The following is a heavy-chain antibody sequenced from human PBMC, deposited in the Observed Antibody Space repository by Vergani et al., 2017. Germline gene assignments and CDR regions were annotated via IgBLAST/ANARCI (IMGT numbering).Heavy chain of an antibody. D-gene: IGHD2-2*01. CDR2: INTNTGNP. V-gene: IGHV7-4-1*02. CDR1: GYTFTSYA. CDR3: AREGCSSTSCRYYYYYMDV. Sequence: VQLVESGGGLVKPGGSLRLSCAACGYTFTSYAMNWVRQAPGQGLEWMGWINTNTGNPTYAQGFTGRFVFSLDTSVSTAYLKISRLKAEDTAVYYCAREGCSSTSCRYYYYYMDVWGKGTTVTVSS. J-gene: IGHJ6*03.